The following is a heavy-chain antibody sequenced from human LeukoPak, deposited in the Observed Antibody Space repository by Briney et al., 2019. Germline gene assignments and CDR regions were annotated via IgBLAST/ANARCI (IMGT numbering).Heavy chain of an antibody. CDR1: VGTCSSYA. D-gene: IGHD3-22*01. J-gene: IGHJ4*02. V-gene: IGHV1-69*01. CDR3: ARALRYYSDSSGYAFDY. CDR2: IIPICGTA. Sequence: SVKVSCKASVGTCSSYAISWVRQAPGQGLEWMGGIIPICGTANYAQKFQGRVTITADESTSTAYMELSSLRSEDTAVYYCARALRYYSDSSGYAFDYWGQGTLVTVSS.